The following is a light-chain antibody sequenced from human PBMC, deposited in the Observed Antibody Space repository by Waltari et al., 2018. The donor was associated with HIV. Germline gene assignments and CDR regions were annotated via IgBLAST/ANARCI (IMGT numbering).Light chain of an antibody. CDR2: AVN. Sequence: QSALTQPASVSGSPGQSISISCTGTRSDVPFYNYVPWYQLHPGKAPKRILSAVNNRPSGVSNRFSGSKSDNTASLTISGLQAEDEADYYCSSYTTFSTPVVFGGGTKLTVL. CDR3: SSYTTFSTPVV. J-gene: IGLJ2*01. CDR1: RSDVPFYNY. V-gene: IGLV2-14*01.